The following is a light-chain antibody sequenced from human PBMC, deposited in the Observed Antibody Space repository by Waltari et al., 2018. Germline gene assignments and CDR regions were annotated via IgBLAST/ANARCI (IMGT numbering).Light chain of an antibody. CDR3: YSTDISGNVQV. J-gene: IGLJ2*01. CDR2: EDV. CDR1: ALPKKY. V-gene: IGLV3-10*01. Sequence: SYELTQPPSVSVSPGQTARITCSGDALPKKYAYWYQQKTVQAPVQVIYEDVKRPSGIPERFSGSSSGTMVTLTISGAQVEDEADYYCYSTDISGNVQVFGGGTKLTVL.